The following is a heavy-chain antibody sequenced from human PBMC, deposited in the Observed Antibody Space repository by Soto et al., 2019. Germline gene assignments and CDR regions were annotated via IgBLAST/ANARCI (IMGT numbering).Heavy chain of an antibody. D-gene: IGHD2-2*01. V-gene: IGHV3-72*01. CDR2: TRNKANSYTT. J-gene: IGHJ2*01. Sequence: EVQLVESGGGLVQPGGSLRLSCAASGFTFSDHYMDWVRQAPGKGLEWVGRTRNKANSYTTEYAASVKGRFTISRDDSKNSLYLQMNSLKTEDTAVYYCARAAASWYFDLWGRGTLVTVS. CDR1: GFTFSDHY. CDR3: ARAAASWYFDL.